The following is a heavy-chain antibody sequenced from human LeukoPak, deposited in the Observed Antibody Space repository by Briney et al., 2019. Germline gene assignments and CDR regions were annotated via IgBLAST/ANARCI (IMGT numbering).Heavy chain of an antibody. J-gene: IGHJ4*02. CDR2: ISSSSSTI. Sequence: GGSLRLSCAASGFTFSSSSMNWVRQAPGKGLEWVSYISSSSSTIYYTDSGKGRFTISRDNAKNLLYLQMNNLRAEDTAVYYCARSKDKNTYGYAYWGQGTLVTVSS. CDR3: ARSKDKNTYGYAY. CDR1: GFTFSSSS. D-gene: IGHD5-18*01. V-gene: IGHV3-48*01.